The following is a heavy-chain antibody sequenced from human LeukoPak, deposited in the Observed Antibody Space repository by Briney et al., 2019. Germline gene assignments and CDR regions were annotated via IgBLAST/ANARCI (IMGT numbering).Heavy chain of an antibody. CDR1: EYTLTELS. CDR3: ATILLSKKRYYDFWTSAFDT. Sequence: ASVKVSCKVSEYTLTELSMHWVRLAPGKGLEWMGGFDPEDVDTIYAQKFEGRVTMTEDTSTDTAYMELSSLRSEDTAVYYCATILLSKKRYYDFWTSAFDTWGQGTMVTVSS. J-gene: IGHJ3*02. V-gene: IGHV1-24*01. D-gene: IGHD3-3*01. CDR2: FDPEDVDT.